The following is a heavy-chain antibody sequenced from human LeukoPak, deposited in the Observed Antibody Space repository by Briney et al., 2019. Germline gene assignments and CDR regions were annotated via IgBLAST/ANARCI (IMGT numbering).Heavy chain of an antibody. CDR1: GFTFSNYA. CDR2: ISGGGGST. J-gene: IGHJ4*02. CDR3: AKDAYCDHAETDY. V-gene: IGHV3-23*01. D-gene: IGHD4-17*01. Sequence: GGSLRLSCAASGFTFSNYALTWVRQAPGKGLEWVSAISGGGGSTYYTDSVKGRFTISRDNSKNTLYLQMNSLRAEDTAVYYCAKDAYCDHAETDYWGQGTLVTVSS.